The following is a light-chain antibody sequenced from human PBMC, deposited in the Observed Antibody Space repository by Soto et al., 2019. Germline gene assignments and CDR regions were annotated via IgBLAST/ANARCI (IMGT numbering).Light chain of an antibody. J-gene: IGKJ1*01. Sequence: DIQMTQSPSTLSASVGDRVIITCRASQSISNWLAWYQQKPGKAPNLLIYKASSLKSGVPSSLSGSASGTEFPLTISSLPPDDSATYYCQQYDTYWTFGQGTQVDIK. CDR1: QSISNW. CDR2: KAS. CDR3: QQYDTYWT. V-gene: IGKV1-5*03.